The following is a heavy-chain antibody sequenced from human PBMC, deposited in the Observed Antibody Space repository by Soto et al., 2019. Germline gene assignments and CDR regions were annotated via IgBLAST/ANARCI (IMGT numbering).Heavy chain of an antibody. V-gene: IGHV4-61*01. J-gene: IGHJ5*02. Sequence: PSETLSLTCTVSGTSLNSGTNYWNWVRQPPGKALEWIGYIYGSGNTKYNPSLKSRVTISQDTSKNQVSLKINSVTATDTAMYYRAGDWGPYWFDPWGQGILVTVSS. CDR2: IYGSGNT. CDR3: AGDWGPYWFDP. D-gene: IGHD7-27*01. CDR1: GTSLNSGTNY.